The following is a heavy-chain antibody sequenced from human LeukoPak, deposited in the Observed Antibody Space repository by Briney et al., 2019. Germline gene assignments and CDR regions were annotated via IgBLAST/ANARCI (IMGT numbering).Heavy chain of an antibody. J-gene: IGHJ3*02. CDR2: IFYSGST. D-gene: IGHD3-10*01. CDR1: GGSISSYY. CDR3: AKSNGYGLVDI. Sequence: TSETLSLTCTVSGGSISSYYWGWIRQPPGKGLEWIGNIFYSGSTYYSPSLRSRVTISLDTSRNQFSLKLNSVTAADTAVYYCAKSNGYGLVDIWGQGTMVTVSS. V-gene: IGHV4-39*07.